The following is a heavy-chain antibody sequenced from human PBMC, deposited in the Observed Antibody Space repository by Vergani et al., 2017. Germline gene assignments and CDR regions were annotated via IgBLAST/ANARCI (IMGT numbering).Heavy chain of an antibody. CDR2: IDPSDSYT. Sequence: EVQLVQSGAEVKKPGESLRISCKVSGYSFTSYWISWVRQMPGKGLEWMGRIDPSDSYTNYSPSFQGHVTISADKAISTAYLQWSSLKASDTSMYYCARHTDGSGSYYTSPFDYWGQGTLVTVSS. D-gene: IGHD3-10*01. J-gene: IGHJ4*02. CDR1: GYSFTSYW. CDR3: ARHTDGSGSYYTSPFDY. V-gene: IGHV5-10-1*01.